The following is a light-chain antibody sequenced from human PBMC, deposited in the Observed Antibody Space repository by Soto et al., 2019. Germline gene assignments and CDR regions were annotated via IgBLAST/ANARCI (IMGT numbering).Light chain of an antibody. V-gene: IGKV3-11*01. J-gene: IGKJ4*01. CDR2: DAF. CDR1: QSVSSY. CDR3: QQRSNWPST. Sequence: EIVLTQSPATLSLSPRERAALSCRASQSVSSYLAWYQQKPGQAPRLLIYDAFKRATGIPARFSGSGSGTDFTLIISSLEPEDFAVYYCQQRSNWPSTFGGGTKVEVK.